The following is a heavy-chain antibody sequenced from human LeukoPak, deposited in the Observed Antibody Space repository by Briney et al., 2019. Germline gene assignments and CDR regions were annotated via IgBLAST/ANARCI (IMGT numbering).Heavy chain of an antibody. D-gene: IGHD1-26*01. V-gene: IGHV3-9*01. CDR3: AKDRPYSGSYYDFDY. J-gene: IGHJ4*02. CDR2: ISWNSGSI. CDR1: GFTFDDYA. Sequence: TGGSLRLSCAASGFTFDDYAMHWVRQAPGKGLEWVSGISWNSGSIGYADSVKGRFTISRDNAKNSLYLQMNSLRAEDTAVYYCAKDRPYSGSYYDFDYWGQGTLVTVSS.